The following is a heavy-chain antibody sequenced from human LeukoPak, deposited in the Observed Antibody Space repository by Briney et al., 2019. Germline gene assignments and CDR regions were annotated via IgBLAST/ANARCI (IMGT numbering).Heavy chain of an antibody. J-gene: IGHJ4*02. Sequence: SETLSLTCAVYGGSFSGYYWSWIRQPPGKGLEWIGEINHSGSTNYNPSLKSRVTISVDTSKNQFSLKLSSVTAADTAVYYCARGSQQLVHYWGQGTLVTVSS. CDR3: ARGSQQLVHY. V-gene: IGHV4-34*01. CDR2: INHSGST. D-gene: IGHD6-13*01. CDR1: GGSFSGYY.